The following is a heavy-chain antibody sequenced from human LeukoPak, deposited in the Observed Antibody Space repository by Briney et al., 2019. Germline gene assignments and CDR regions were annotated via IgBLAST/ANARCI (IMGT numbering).Heavy chain of an antibody. D-gene: IGHD4-17*01. V-gene: IGHV3-23*01. J-gene: IGHJ4*02. Sequence: GGSLRLSCAASGLTFSSYAMSWVRQAPGKGLEWVSAISGSGGSTYYADSVKGRFTISRDNSKNTLYLQMNSLRAEDTAVYYCAKGPTDYGDCYFDYWGQGTLVTVSS. CDR1: GLTFSSYA. CDR3: AKGPTDYGDCYFDY. CDR2: ISGSGGST.